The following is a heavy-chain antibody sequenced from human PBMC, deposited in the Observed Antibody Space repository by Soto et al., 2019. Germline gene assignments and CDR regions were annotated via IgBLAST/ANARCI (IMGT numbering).Heavy chain of an antibody. CDR2: ISGYNGKT. V-gene: IGHV1-18*01. CDR3: AREGDLPYYYYAMDV. CDR1: GYTFTSYG. Sequence: ASVKVSCKASGYTFTSYGISWVRQAPGQGLEWMGWISGYNGKTNYAQKVQDRVTMTTDTSTSTVYLELRSLRFDDTAVYYCAREGDLPYYYYAMDVWGQGTTVTVSS. D-gene: IGHD2-21*02. J-gene: IGHJ6*02.